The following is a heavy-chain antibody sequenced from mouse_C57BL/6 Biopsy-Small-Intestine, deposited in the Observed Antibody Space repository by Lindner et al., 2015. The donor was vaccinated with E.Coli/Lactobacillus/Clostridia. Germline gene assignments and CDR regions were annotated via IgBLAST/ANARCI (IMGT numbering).Heavy chain of an antibody. CDR3: ARYSNYWYFDV. Sequence: VQLQESGPELVKPGASVKISCKASGYAFSSSWMNWVKQRPGKGLEWIGRIYPGDGITNYNGKFKGKATLTADKSSSTAYMQLSTLTSEDSAAYFCARYSNYWYFDVWGTGTTVTVSS. CDR1: GYAFSSSW. D-gene: IGHD2-5*01. J-gene: IGHJ1*03. CDR2: IYPGDGIT. V-gene: IGHV1-82*01.